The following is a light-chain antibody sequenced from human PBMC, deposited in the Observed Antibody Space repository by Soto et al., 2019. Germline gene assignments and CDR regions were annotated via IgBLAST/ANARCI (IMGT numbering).Light chain of an antibody. CDR2: DAS. J-gene: IGKJ1*01. Sequence: DIQMTQSPSTLSASVGDRVTITCRASQSISSWLAWYQQKPGKAPKLLIYDASSLESGVPSRFSGSGSGTEFTLTISSLQPDDCATYYGQQYNSRRWTFGHGTKVEIK. CDR3: QQYNSRRWT. CDR1: QSISSW. V-gene: IGKV1-5*01.